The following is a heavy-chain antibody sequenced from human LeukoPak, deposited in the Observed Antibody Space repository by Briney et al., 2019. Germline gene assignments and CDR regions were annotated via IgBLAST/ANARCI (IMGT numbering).Heavy chain of an antibody. CDR2: IKQDESEK. CDR1: GFTFSSYA. V-gene: IGHV3-7*01. Sequence: HPGGSLRLSCAASGFTFSSYAMSWVRQAPGKGLEWVANIKQDESEKYYVDSVKGRFTISRDNAKNSLYLQLNSLRAEDTAVYYCARGKAFDIWGQGTMVTVSS. J-gene: IGHJ3*02. CDR3: ARGKAFDI.